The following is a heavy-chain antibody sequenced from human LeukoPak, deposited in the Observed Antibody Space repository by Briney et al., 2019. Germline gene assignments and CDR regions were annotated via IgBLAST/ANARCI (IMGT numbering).Heavy chain of an antibody. V-gene: IGHV3-23*01. CDR3: TKDDRIQTRRYRYNY. D-gene: IGHD5-18*01. Sequence: GGSLRLSCAASGFTFSSYAMSWVRQAPGKGLEWVSVISGSGGSTSYADSVRGRFTISRDNSMDTLYLQMNSLRAEDTAVYYCTKDDRIQTRRYRYNYGGQGTLVTVSS. J-gene: IGHJ4*02. CDR2: ISGSGGST. CDR1: GFTFSSYA.